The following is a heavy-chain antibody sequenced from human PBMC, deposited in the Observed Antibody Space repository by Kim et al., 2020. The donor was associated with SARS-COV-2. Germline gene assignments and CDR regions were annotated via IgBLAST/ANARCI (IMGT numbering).Heavy chain of an antibody. J-gene: IGHJ4*02. Sequence: GGSLRLSCAASGFTFSSYSMNWVRQAPGKGLEWVSSISSSSSYIYYADSVKGRFTISRDNAKNSLYLQMNSLRAEDTAVYYCARDEGYYGSGSYWGYWGQGTLVTVSS. CDR1: GFTFSSYS. CDR2: ISSSSSYI. V-gene: IGHV3-21*01. CDR3: ARDEGYYGSGSYWGY. D-gene: IGHD3-10*01.